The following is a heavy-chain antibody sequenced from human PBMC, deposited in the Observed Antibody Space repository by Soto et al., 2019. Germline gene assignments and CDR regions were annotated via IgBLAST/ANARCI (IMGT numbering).Heavy chain of an antibody. CDR2: IYWDDDK. CDR3: XXXXXXXXXXXXYXGFDY. Sequence: QITLKESGPTLVKPTQTLTLTCTFSGFSLSTSGVGVGWIRQPPGKALEWLALIYWDDDKRYSPSLKSRLTXXXXXXXXXXXXXXXXXXXXXXXXXXXXXXXXXXXXXXXYXGFDYWGQGTLVTVSS. V-gene: IGHV2-5*02. CDR1: GFSLSTSGVG. J-gene: IGHJ4*02.